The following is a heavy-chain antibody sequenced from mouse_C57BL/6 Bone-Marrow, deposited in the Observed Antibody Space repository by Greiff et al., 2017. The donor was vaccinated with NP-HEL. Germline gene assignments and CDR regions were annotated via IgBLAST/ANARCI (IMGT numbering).Heavy chain of an antibody. D-gene: IGHD2-3*01. CDR1: GFSLTSYG. CDR2: IWSGGST. J-gene: IGHJ3*01. CDR3: ARNALYDGYLAWFAY. Sequence: VKVVESGPGLVQPSQSLSITCTVSGFSLTSYGVHWVRQSPGKGLEWLGVIWSGGSTDYNAAFISRLSISKDNSKSQVFFKMNSLQADDTAIYYCARNALYDGYLAWFAYWGQGTLVTVSA. V-gene: IGHV2-2*01.